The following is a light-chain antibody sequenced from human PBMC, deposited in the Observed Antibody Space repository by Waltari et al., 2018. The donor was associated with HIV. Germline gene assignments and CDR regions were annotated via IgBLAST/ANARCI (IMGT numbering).Light chain of an antibody. CDR2: EVN. CDR1: NSDIGTYNY. J-gene: IGLJ2*01. Sequence: QSALTQPASVCGSPGQSFTISCTGTNSDIGTYNYFSWYQQQSGKAPRLLISEVNNRPSGVSNRLSGSKAGNTASLSISVLQAEDEGKYYCSSYTATKSLVFGGGTDVTVL. CDR3: SSYTATKSLV. V-gene: IGLV2-14*03.